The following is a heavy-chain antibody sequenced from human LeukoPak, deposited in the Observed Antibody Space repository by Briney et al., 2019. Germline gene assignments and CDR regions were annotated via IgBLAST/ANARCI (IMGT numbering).Heavy chain of an antibody. Sequence: SQTLSLTCTASGGSLSRGDYYWSWIRQPPGKGLECNGYIYYSGSTYYHPSLKSRGTISVDTSKNQFSLKLSSVTAADTAVYYCARHIVATTFFDYWGQGTLVTVSS. V-gene: IGHV4-30-4*01. J-gene: IGHJ4*02. CDR1: GGSLSRGDYY. D-gene: IGHD5-12*01. CDR3: ARHIVATTFFDY. CDR2: IYYSGST.